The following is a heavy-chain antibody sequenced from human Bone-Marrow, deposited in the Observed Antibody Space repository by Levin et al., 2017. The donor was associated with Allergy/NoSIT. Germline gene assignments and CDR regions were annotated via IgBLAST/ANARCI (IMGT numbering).Heavy chain of an antibody. D-gene: IGHD3-22*01. CDR2: MNPNSGNT. CDR3: ARPIFMYYQDSRDVFDI. J-gene: IGHJ3*02. CDR1: GYTFGSYD. Sequence: ASVKVSCKASGYTFGSYDINWVRQAPGQGLEWMGWMNPNSGNTGYAQKFQGRVTMTRDTSISTAYMEVSSLRSEDTAVYFCARPIFMYYQDSRDVFDIWGQGTMVTVSS. V-gene: IGHV1-8*01.